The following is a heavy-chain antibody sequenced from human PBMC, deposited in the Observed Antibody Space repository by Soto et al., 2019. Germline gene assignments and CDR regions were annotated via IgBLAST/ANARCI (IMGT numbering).Heavy chain of an antibody. V-gene: IGHV3-73*02. Sequence: EVQLVESGGGLVQPGGSLKLSCAASGFTFSGSAMHWVRQASGKGLEWVGRIRSKANSYATAYAASVKGRFTISRDDSKNTAYLQMNSLKTEDTAVYYCTRHLHDYGALYYFDYWGQGTLVTVSS. CDR2: IRSKANSYAT. CDR3: TRHLHDYGALYYFDY. D-gene: IGHD4-17*01. J-gene: IGHJ4*02. CDR1: GFTFSGSA.